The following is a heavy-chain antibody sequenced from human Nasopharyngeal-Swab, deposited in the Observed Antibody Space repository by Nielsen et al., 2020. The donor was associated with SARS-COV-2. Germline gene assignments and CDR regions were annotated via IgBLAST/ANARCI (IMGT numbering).Heavy chain of an antibody. Sequence: GGSLRLSCAASGFTFSSYWMSWVRQAPGKGLEWVSVIYSGGSTYYADSVKGRFTISRDNSKNTLYLQMNSLRAEDTAVYYCARESAAGWYWGQGTLVTVSS. J-gene: IGHJ4*02. D-gene: IGHD6-25*01. CDR2: IYSGGST. CDR3: ARESAAGWY. CDR1: GFTFSSYW. V-gene: IGHV3-53*01.